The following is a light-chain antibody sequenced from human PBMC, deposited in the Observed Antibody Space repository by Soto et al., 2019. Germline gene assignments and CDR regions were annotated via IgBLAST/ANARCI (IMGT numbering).Light chain of an antibody. CDR2: GAS. J-gene: IGKJ5*01. Sequence: EIVMTQSPATLSVSPGERATLSCRASQSVSNNLAWYQQKPGQAPRLLIYGASTRATGIPDRFSGSGSGTEFTLTISSLQSEDFAVYYCQKYNNWPPITFGQGTRLEIK. CDR3: QKYNNWPPIT. CDR1: QSVSNN. V-gene: IGKV3-15*01.